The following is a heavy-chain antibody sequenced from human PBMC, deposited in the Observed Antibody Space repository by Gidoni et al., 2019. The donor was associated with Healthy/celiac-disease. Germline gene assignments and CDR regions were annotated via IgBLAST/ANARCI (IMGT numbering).Heavy chain of an antibody. CDR3: ARTQSSHYDSSGYDYFDY. CDR2: IIPSFGTA. CDR1: GGTFSSYA. Sequence: QVQLVQSGAEVKKPGSSVKVSCKASGGTFSSYAISWVRQAPGQGLEWMGGIIPSFGTANYAQKCQGRVTITADEATSTAYRELSSLRSEDTAVYDCARTQSSHYDSSGYDYFDYGGQGTLVTVSS. J-gene: IGHJ4*02. V-gene: IGHV1-69*01. D-gene: IGHD3-22*01.